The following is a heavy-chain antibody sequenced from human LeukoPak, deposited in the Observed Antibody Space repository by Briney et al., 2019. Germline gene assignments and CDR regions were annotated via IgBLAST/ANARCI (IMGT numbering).Heavy chain of an antibody. CDR3: ARGTGDYYFDY. J-gene: IGHJ4*02. CDR1: GGSISSYY. V-gene: IGHV4-59*01. Sequence: SETLFLTCTVSGGSISSYYWSWIRQPPGKGLEWIGYIYYSGSTNYNPSLKSRVTISVDTSKNQFSLKLSSVTAADTAVYYCARGTGDYYFDYWGQGTLVTVSS. D-gene: IGHD7-27*01. CDR2: IYYSGST.